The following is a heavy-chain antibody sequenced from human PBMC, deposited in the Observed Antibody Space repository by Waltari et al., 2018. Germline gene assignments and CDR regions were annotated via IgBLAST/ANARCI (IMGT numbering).Heavy chain of an antibody. CDR3: ARHVSGPTRAAFDV. V-gene: IGHV3-53*01. CDR1: GFTVNSNY. CDR2: IPLGTNA. Sequence: EVQLVESGGGLIQPGGSLRLSCVGSGFTVNSNYMSWVRQVPGKGLEWVSNIPLGTNANYAESVRGRFTISRDNSKDTLYLQMNSLRVEATAVYFCARHVSGPTRAAFDVWGQGTMVTVSP. J-gene: IGHJ3*01. D-gene: IGHD6-19*01.